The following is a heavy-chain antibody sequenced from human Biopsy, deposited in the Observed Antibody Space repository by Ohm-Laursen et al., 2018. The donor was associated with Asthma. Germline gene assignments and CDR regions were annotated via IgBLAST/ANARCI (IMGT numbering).Heavy chain of an antibody. D-gene: IGHD3-10*01. Sequence: SVKVSCKTSGYTFNSAGITWVRQAPGQGLEWMGWISVYNGNTKVAQKLQDRVTMITDTSTSAAYVELRSLRSDDTAVYFCARAVDYSHYYGIDVWGQGTTVTVS. J-gene: IGHJ6*02. CDR2: ISVYNGNT. CDR1: GYTFNSAG. V-gene: IGHV1-18*01. CDR3: ARAVDYSHYYGIDV.